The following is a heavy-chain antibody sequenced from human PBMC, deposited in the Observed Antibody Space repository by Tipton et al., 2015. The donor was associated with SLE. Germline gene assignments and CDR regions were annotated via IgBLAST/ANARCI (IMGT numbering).Heavy chain of an antibody. V-gene: IGHV3-30*03. CDR2: ISYDGSNK. D-gene: IGHD1-26*01. CDR1: GFTFSSYG. Sequence: SLRLSCAASGFTFSSYGMHWVRQAPGKGLEWVAVISYDGSNKYYADSVKGRFTISRDNSKNTLYLQMNSLRAEDTAVYYCASGTRIDAFDIWGQGTMVTVSS. J-gene: IGHJ3*02. CDR3: ASGTRIDAFDI.